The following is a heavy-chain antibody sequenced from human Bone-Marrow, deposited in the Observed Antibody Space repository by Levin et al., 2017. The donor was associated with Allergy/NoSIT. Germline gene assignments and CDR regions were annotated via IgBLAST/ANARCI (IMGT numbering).Heavy chain of an antibody. J-gene: IGHJ4*02. CDR1: GGSFSSGSYY. CDR2: IYHSGST. V-gene: IGHV4-61*01. D-gene: IGHD4-23*01. Sequence: SETLSLTCTVSGGSFSSGSYYWSWIRQPPGMGLEWIAYIYHSGSTKYNPSLNSRVTISLDTSSNQFSLRLTSLTAADTAVYCCARGSYFGGFSVDCWGKGTLVTVSS. CDR3: ARGSYFGGFSVDC.